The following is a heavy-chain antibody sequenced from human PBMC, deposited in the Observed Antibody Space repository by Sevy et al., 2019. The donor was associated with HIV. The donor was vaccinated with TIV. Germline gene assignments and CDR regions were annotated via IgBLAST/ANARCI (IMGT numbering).Heavy chain of an antibody. CDR1: GFTVSSNY. CDR3: ARDPYGSGSYLVY. D-gene: IGHD3-10*01. Sequence: GGSLRLSCAASGFTVSSNYMSWVRQAPGKGLEWVSVIYSGGSTYYADSVKGRFTISSDNSKNTLYLQMNSLRAEDTAVYYCARDPYGSGSYLVYWGQGTLVTVSS. CDR2: IYSGGST. V-gene: IGHV3-53*01. J-gene: IGHJ4*02.